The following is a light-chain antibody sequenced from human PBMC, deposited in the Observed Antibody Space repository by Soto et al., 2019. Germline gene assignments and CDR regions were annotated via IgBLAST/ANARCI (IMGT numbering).Light chain of an antibody. CDR2: KAS. Sequence: DIQMTQSPSTLSASVGDRVTITCRASQSISTWLAWYQQEPGKAPKLLIHKASSLQSGVPSRFSGSGSGTDFTLTISSLHPDDFATYYCQQYNSYSPRTFGQGTKVEIK. CDR3: QQYNSYSPRT. CDR1: QSISTW. J-gene: IGKJ1*01. V-gene: IGKV1-5*03.